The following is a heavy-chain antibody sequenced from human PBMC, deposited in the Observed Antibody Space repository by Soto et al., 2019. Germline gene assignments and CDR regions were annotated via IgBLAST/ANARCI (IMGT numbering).Heavy chain of an antibody. CDR1: GGSISSDSHS. V-gene: IGHV4-30-2*01. CDR2: LYYTGST. CDR3: ARGGFQPLPDS. J-gene: IGHJ5*01. D-gene: IGHD2-2*01. Sequence: QLQLQESGSGLVKPSQTLSLTCAVSGGSISSDSHSWSWLRQPPGKGLEWIGYLYYTGSTYYNPSLKSRVTLSLDRSKNQFALRLTSVPAADTAVYYCARGGFQPLPDSWGPGTLVTVSS.